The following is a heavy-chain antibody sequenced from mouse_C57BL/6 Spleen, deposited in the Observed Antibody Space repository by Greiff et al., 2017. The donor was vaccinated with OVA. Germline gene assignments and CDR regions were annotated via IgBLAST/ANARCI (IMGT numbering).Heavy chain of an antibody. CDR2: IYPGDGDT. Sequence: QVQLQQSGPELVKPGASVKISCKASGYAFSSSWMNWVKQRPGKGLEWIGRIYPGDGDTNYNGKFKGKATLTADKSSSTAYMQLSSLTSEDSAVYFCARQEEYFDVWGTGTTVPVSS. J-gene: IGHJ1*03. V-gene: IGHV1-82*01. CDR1: GYAFSSSW. CDR3: ARQEEYFDV.